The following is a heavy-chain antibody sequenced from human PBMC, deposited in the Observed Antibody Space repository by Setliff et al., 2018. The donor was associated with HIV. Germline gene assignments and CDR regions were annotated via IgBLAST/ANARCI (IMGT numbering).Heavy chain of an antibody. Sequence: SETLSLTCSVSGGSLSSGSHYCTWLRQAAGKGLEWTGHFYTSGTTNYNPSLESRVTISVDKSKNQFSLKLNSVTTADTAVYYCARSRTSSGYYGVTGYGMDVWGQGTTVTVSS. CDR1: GGSLSSGSHY. CDR3: ARSRTSSGYYGVTGYGMDV. J-gene: IGHJ6*02. CDR2: FYTSGTT. D-gene: IGHD3-22*01. V-gene: IGHV4-61*10.